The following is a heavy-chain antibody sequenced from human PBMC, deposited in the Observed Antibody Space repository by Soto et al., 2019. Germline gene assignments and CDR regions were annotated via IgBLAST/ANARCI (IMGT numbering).Heavy chain of an antibody. CDR1: GGSISSGDYY. V-gene: IGHV4-30-4*01. Sequence: SETLSLTCTVSGGSISSGDYYWSWIRQPPGKGLEWIGYIYYSGSTYYNPSLKSRVTISVDTSKNQFSLKLSSVTAADTAVYYCARAAGGYYDSSGYYRYYYYYGMDVWGQGTTVTVS. CDR2: IYYSGST. J-gene: IGHJ6*02. CDR3: ARAAGGYYDSSGYYRYYYYYGMDV. D-gene: IGHD3-22*01.